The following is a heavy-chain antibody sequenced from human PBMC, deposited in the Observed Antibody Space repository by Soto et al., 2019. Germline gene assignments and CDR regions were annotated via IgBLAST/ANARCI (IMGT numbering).Heavy chain of an antibody. J-gene: IGHJ4*02. Sequence: EVQLLESGGGLVQPGGSLRLSCAASGFTYSSYAMSWVRQAPGKGLEWVSAISGSGGSTYYADSVKGRFTISRDNSKNTLYLQMNSLRAEDTAVHYCARRSSGWYFDYWGQGTLVTVSS. CDR3: ARRSSGWYFDY. D-gene: IGHD6-19*01. V-gene: IGHV3-23*01. CDR1: GFTYSSYA. CDR2: ISGSGGST.